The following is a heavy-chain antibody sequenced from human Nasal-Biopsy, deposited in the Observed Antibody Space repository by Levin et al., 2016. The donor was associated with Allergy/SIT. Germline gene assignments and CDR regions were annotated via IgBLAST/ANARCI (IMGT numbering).Heavy chain of an antibody. CDR1: GFTFDIYE. CDR3: ARDSGFGGNSNWFDP. D-gene: IGHD4-23*01. J-gene: IGHJ5*02. V-gene: IGHV3-48*03. CDR2: IDSSGTN. Sequence: GESLKISCAASGFTFDIYEMNWVRQAPGKGLEWIAYIDSSGTNYYADSVTGRFTISRDNAKNSVYLQMNSLRAEDTAVYYCARDSGFGGNSNWFDPWGQGTLVTVSS.